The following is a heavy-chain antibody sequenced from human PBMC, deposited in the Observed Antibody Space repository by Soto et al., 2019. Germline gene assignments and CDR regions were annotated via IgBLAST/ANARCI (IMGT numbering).Heavy chain of an antibody. V-gene: IGHV5-51*01. CDR3: ARHTLGYSGYGPYYYYYYMDV. J-gene: IGHJ6*03. Sequence: PGESLKISCKGSGYSFTSYWIGWVRQMPGKGLEWMGIIYPGDSDTRYSPSFQGQVTISADKSISTAYLQWSSLKASDTAMYYCARHTLGYSGYGPYYYYYYMDVWGKGTTVTVSS. CDR2: IYPGDSDT. CDR1: GYSFTSYW. D-gene: IGHD5-12*01.